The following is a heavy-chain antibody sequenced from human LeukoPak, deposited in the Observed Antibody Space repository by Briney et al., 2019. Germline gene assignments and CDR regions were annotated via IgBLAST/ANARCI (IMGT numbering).Heavy chain of an antibody. D-gene: IGHD1-26*01. J-gene: IGHJ4*02. Sequence: PGGSLRLTCAASGFTFSSYWMSWVRQAPGKGLEWVANIKQDGSEKYNVDSVKGRFTISRDNAKNSLYLQMNSLRAEDTAVYYCARDQLGGATIYFDYWGQGTLVTVSS. CDR2: IKQDGSEK. CDR3: ARDQLGGATIYFDY. V-gene: IGHV3-7*01. CDR1: GFTFSSYW.